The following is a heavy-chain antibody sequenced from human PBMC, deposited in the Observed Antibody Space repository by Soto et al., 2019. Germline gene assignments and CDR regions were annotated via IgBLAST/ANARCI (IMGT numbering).Heavy chain of an antibody. CDR3: ARRPPGSWFDPYYYYYGMDV. V-gene: IGHV4-59*08. J-gene: IGHJ6*02. CDR1: GGSISSYY. CDR2: IYYSGST. D-gene: IGHD6-13*01. Sequence: PSETLSLTCTVSGGSISSYYWSWIRQPPGKGLEWIGYIYYSGSTNYNPSHKSRVTISVDTSKNQFSLKLSSVTAADTAVYYCARRPPGSWFDPYYYYYGMDVWGQGTTVT.